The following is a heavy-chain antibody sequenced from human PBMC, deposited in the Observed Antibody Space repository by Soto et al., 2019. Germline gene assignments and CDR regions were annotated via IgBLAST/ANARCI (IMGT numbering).Heavy chain of an antibody. V-gene: IGHV4-34*01. Sequence: QVQLQQWGAGLLKPSETLSLTCAVYGGSFSGYYWSWIRQPPGKGLEWIGEINHSGSTNYNPSLKSRVTISVDTSKNQFSLKLSSVTAADTAVYYCARVGGCSGGSCYWLDPWGQGTLVTVSS. CDR1: GGSFSGYY. CDR2: INHSGST. CDR3: ARVGGCSGGSCYWLDP. D-gene: IGHD2-15*01. J-gene: IGHJ5*02.